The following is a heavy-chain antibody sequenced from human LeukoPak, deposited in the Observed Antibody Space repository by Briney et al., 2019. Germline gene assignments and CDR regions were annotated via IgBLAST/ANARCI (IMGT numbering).Heavy chain of an antibody. J-gene: IGHJ6*02. V-gene: IGHV1-69*02. CDR1: GGTFSSYT. CDR3: ARGITMKGGMDV. Sequence: ASVKVACKASGGTFSSYTISWVRQAPGQGLDWMGRIIPILGIANYAQKFQGRVTITADKSTSTAYMELSSLRSEDTAVYYCARGITMKGGMDVWGQGTTVTVSS. D-gene: IGHD3-22*01. CDR2: IIPILGIA.